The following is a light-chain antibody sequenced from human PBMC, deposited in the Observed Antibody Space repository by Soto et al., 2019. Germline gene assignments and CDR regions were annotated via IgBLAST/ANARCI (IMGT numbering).Light chain of an antibody. V-gene: IGKV3-11*01. Sequence: EIVLTQSPATLSLSPGQRATLSCRASQSVSSYLAWYQQKPGQAPRLLIYDASNRATGIPARFSGSGSGTDFTLIISGLEPEAFAVYYCQQRSNWPTFGGVTKVEIK. CDR2: DAS. CDR1: QSVSSY. J-gene: IGKJ4*01. CDR3: QQRSNWPT.